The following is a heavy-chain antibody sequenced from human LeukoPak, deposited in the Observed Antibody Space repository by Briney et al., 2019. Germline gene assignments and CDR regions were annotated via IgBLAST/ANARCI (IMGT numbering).Heavy chain of an antibody. CDR2: ISTTGTTL. J-gene: IGHJ4*02. CDR1: GFTFSTYE. D-gene: IGHD5-24*01. Sequence: GGSLRLSCAASGFTFSTYEMNWVRQAPGKGLEWVSYISTTGTTLYYADSVKGRFTISRDNAKNSLYLQMSSLRAEDTAVYYCARVVRDGYNRIDYWGQGTLVTVSS. CDR3: ARVVRDGYNRIDY. V-gene: IGHV3-48*03.